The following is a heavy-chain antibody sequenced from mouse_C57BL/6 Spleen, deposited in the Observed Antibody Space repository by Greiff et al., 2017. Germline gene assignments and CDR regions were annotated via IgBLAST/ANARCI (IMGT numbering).Heavy chain of an antibody. J-gene: IGHJ1*03. D-gene: IGHD1-1*01. V-gene: IGHV1-50*01. CDR1: GYTFTSYW. CDR3: ARLTTLVATDFDV. Sequence: VQLQQPGAELVKPGASVKLSCKASGYTFTSYWMQWVKQRPGQGLEWIGEIDPSDSYTNYNQKFKGKATLTVDTSSSTAYMQLSSLTSEDSAVYYCARLTTLVATDFDVWGTGTTVTVSS. CDR2: IDPSDSYT.